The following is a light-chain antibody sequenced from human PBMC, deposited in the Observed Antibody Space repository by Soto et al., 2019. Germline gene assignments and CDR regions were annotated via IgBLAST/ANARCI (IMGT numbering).Light chain of an antibody. J-gene: IGLJ2*01. CDR3: QAWDSTTVV. CDR1: KLGDKY. Sequence: SYELTQPPSVSVSPGQTASITCSGDKLGDKYVCWYQQKPGQSPVLLIHQDTKRPSGIPERFSGSNSGNTATLTISGTQAMDEADYYCQAWDSTTVVFGGGTKLTVL. CDR2: QDT. V-gene: IGLV3-1*01.